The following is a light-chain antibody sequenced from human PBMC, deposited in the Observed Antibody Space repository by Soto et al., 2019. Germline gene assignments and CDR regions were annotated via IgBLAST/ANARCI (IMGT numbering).Light chain of an antibody. J-gene: IGLJ2*01. CDR2: SDN. Sequence: QAVVTQPPSASGTPGQRVTISCSGSFSNVGINTVNWYQQLPGTAPKLLIYSDNQRPSGVPDRFSGSKSGTSASLAISGLQSEDAADYYCASLDDSLNGVVFGGGTQLTVL. V-gene: IGLV1-44*01. CDR1: FSNVGINT. CDR3: ASLDDSLNGVV.